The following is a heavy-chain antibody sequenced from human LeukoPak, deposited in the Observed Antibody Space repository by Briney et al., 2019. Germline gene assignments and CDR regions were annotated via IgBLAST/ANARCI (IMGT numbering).Heavy chain of an antibody. CDR1: GGSFSGYY. Sequence: PSETLSLTCAVYGGSFSGYYWSWIRQPPGKGLEWIGEINHSGSTNYNPSLKSRVTISVDTPKNQFSLKLSSVTAADTAVYYCARRITRRYAGWFDPWGQGTLVTVSS. CDR2: INHSGST. J-gene: IGHJ5*02. D-gene: IGHD3-10*01. V-gene: IGHV4-34*01. CDR3: ARRITRRYAGWFDP.